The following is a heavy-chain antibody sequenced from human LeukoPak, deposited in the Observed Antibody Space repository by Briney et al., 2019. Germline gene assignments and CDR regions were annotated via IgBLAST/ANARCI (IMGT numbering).Heavy chain of an antibody. CDR1: GGSIGGYY. Sequence: PSETLSLTCTVSGGSIGGYYWNWIRQPPGKGLEWIGNIHYSRSTKYNPSLKSRVTISLDTSKNQVSLKLSSVTAADTAVYYCARGGPTGYVDYWGQGTLVTVSS. J-gene: IGHJ4*02. D-gene: IGHD3-9*01. CDR2: IHYSRST. CDR3: ARGGPTGYVDY. V-gene: IGHV4-59*08.